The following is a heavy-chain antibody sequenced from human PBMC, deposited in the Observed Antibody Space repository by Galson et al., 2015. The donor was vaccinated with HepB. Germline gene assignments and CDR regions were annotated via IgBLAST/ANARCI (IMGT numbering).Heavy chain of an antibody. Sequence: SVKVSCKASGGTFSSYAISWVRQAPGQGLEWMGGIIPIFGTANYAQKFQGRVTITADKSTSTAYMELSSLRSEGTAVYYCARDYYDFWSGSIDYYYYYGMDVWGQGTTVTVSS. J-gene: IGHJ6*02. CDR3: ARDYYDFWSGSIDYYYYYGMDV. D-gene: IGHD3-3*01. CDR2: IIPIFGTA. CDR1: GGTFSSYA. V-gene: IGHV1-69*06.